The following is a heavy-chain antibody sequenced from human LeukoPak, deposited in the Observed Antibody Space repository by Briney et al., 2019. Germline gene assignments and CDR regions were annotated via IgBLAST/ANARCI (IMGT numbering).Heavy chain of an antibody. J-gene: IGHJ4*02. V-gene: IGHV4-61*08. CDR3: ARVPSGGDYRFDY. CDR1: GGSISRSDHY. Sequence: SQTLSLTCSVSGGSISRSDHYWSWIRQPPGKGLEWIGHIYYSGSTNYNPSLKSRVTISVDTSKNQFSLKLSSVTAADTAVYYCARVPSGGDYRFDYWGQGTLVTVSS. D-gene: IGHD4-17*01. CDR2: IYYSGST.